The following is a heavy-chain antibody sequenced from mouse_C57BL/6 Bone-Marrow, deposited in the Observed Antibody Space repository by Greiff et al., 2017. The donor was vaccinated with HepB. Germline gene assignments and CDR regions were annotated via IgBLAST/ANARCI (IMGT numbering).Heavy chain of an antibody. J-gene: IGHJ2*01. V-gene: IGHV1-54*01. Sequence: QVQLQQSGAELVRPGTSVKVSCKASGYAFTNYLIEWVKQRPGQGLEWIGVINPGSGGTNYNEKFKGKATLTADKSSSTAYMQLSSLTSEDSAVYFCARRGLLYYFDYWGQGTTLTVSS. CDR2: INPGSGGT. CDR3: ARRGLLYYFDY. D-gene: IGHD2-13*01. CDR1: GYAFTNYL.